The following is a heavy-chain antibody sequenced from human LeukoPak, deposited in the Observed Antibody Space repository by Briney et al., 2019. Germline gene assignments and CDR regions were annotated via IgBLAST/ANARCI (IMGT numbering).Heavy chain of an antibody. CDR3: ARAKSVAATQYYYYYYGMDV. V-gene: IGHV4-30-2*01. CDR2: IYHSGST. D-gene: IGHD2-15*01. CDR1: GGSISSGGYS. Sequence: SETLSFTCAVSGGSISSGGYSWSWIRQPPGKGLEWIGYIYHSGSTYYNPSLKSRVTISVDRSKNQFSLKLSSVTAADTAVYYCARAKSVAATQYYYYYYGMDVWGQGTTVTVSS. J-gene: IGHJ6*02.